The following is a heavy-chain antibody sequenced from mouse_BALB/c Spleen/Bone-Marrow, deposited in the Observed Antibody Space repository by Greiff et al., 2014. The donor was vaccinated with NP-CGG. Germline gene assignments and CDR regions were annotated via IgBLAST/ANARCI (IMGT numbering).Heavy chain of an antibody. CDR2: IYPGNSDT. Sequence: VQLQQSGTVLARPGASVKMSCKASGYSFTSYWMHWVKQRPGQGLEWIGAIYPGNSDTSYNQKFKGKAKLTAVTSASTAYMEPSSLTNEDSAVYYCTNGYDYYAMDYWGQGTSVTVSS. V-gene: IGHV1-5*01. CDR1: GYSFTSYW. CDR3: TNGYDYYAMDY. D-gene: IGHD2-2*01. J-gene: IGHJ4*01.